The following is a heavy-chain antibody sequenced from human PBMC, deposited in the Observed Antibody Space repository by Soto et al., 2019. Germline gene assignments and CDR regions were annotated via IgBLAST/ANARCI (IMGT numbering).Heavy chain of an antibody. CDR1: GFTFSSYA. Sequence: GGSLRLSCAASGFTFSSYAMHWVRQAPGKGLEWVAVISYDGSNKYYADSVKGRFTISRDNSKNTLYLQMNSLRAEDTAVYYCARGNGVATIVGTTVVSHNWFDPWGQGTLVTVSS. CDR2: ISYDGSNK. J-gene: IGHJ5*02. CDR3: ARGNGVATIVGTTVVSHNWFDP. D-gene: IGHD5-12*01. V-gene: IGHV3-30-3*01.